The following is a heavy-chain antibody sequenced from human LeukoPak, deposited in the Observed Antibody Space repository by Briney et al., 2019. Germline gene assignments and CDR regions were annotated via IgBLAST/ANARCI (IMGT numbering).Heavy chain of an antibody. D-gene: IGHD6-6*01. V-gene: IGHV3-23*01. Sequence: PGGSLRLSCAASGFTFTNYAMSWVRQAPGKGLEWVSRISNIGGGTYYADSVKSRFTISRDNSNNALYLQMDSLRAEDTAVYYCANWIGSSSRDYWGQGTLVTVSS. CDR3: ANWIGSSSRDY. J-gene: IGHJ4*02. CDR1: GFTFTNYA. CDR2: ISNIGGGT.